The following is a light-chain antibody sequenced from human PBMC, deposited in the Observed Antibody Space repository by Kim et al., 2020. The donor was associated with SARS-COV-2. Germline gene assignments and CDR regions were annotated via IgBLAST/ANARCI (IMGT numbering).Light chain of an antibody. V-gene: IGLV3-19*01. CDR2: DKN. CDR1: SLRRYY. Sequence: SSELTQDPAVSVALGQTVRITCQGDSLRRYYANWYQQKPGQAPVLVIFDKNNRPSGIPDRFSGSSSGNTASLTITGAQAEDEADYYCNSRDSSGNHPQVF. CDR3: NSRDSSGNHPQV. J-gene: IGLJ2*01.